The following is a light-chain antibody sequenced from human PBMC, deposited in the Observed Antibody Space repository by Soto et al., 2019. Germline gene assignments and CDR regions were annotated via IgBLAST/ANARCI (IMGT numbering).Light chain of an antibody. Sequence: QSVLSQPPSASGTPGQRVTISCSGSGPNIGSNTVNWYRQLPGTAPKVLIYMDSQRPSGVSARFSGSKSGTSASLAISGLQSEDEALYFCATWDDTLNGVIFGGGTKVTVL. J-gene: IGLJ2*01. V-gene: IGLV1-44*01. CDR3: ATWDDTLNGVI. CDR1: GPNIGSNT. CDR2: MDS.